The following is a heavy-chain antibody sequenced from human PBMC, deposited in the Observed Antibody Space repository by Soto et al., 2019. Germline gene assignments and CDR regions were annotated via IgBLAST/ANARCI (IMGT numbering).Heavy chain of an antibody. V-gene: IGHV4-31*03. Sequence: TLSLTCNVYGVPVSSGDYYWSWIRQHAGRGLEWIGYIDRSGSTYYKPSLRGRVIMSVDTSTNQISLRLLSVTAADTAVYYCARDSGGNSENYYGLDVWGHGTTVTVSS. J-gene: IGHJ6*02. CDR2: IDRSGST. D-gene: IGHD1-1*01. CDR3: ARDSGGNSENYYGLDV. CDR1: GVPVSSGDYY.